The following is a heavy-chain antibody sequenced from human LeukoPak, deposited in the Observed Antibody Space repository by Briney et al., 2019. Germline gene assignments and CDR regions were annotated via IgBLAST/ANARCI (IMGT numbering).Heavy chain of an antibody. Sequence: GASVKVSCKASGYTFTSYAMNWVRQAPGQGLEWMGWINTNTGNTTYAQGFTGRFVFSLDTSVSTAYLEISSLKAEDTAVYYCASTEFGYSSGWTFDYWDQGTLVTVSS. J-gene: IGHJ4*02. CDR3: ASTEFGYSSGWTFDY. CDR2: INTNTGNT. V-gene: IGHV7-4-1*02. CDR1: GYTFTSYA. D-gene: IGHD6-19*01.